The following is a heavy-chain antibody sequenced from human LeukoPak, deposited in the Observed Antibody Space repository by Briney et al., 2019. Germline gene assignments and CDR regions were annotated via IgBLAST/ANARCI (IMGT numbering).Heavy chain of an antibody. CDR2: IYYSGST. J-gene: IGHJ4*02. CDR3: ARVRNGARFFDY. D-gene: IGHD1-1*01. V-gene: IGHV4-59*01. CDR1: GGSISSYY. Sequence: TSETLSLTCTVSGGSISSYYWGWIRQPPGKGLEWIGYIYYSGSTNYNPSLKSRVTISVDTSKNQFSLKLSSVTAADTAVYFCARVRNGARFFDYWGQGTLVTVSS.